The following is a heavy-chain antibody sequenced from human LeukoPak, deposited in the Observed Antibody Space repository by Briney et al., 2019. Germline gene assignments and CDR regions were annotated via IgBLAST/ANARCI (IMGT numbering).Heavy chain of an antibody. V-gene: IGHV1-69*13. Sequence: SVKVSCKASGGTFSSHAISWVRQAPGQGLEWMGGIIPIFGTANYAQKFQGRVTITADESTSTAYMELSSLRSEDTAVYYCARESSSDRHFDYWGQGTLVTVSS. CDR1: GGTFSSHA. CDR2: IIPIFGTA. D-gene: IGHD6-6*01. J-gene: IGHJ4*02. CDR3: ARESSSDRHFDY.